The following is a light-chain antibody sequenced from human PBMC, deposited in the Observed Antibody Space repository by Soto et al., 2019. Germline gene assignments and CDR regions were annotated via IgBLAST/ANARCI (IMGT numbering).Light chain of an antibody. CDR2: GAS. CDR1: HSVSSSY. Sequence: EIVLTQSPGTLSLSPGERATLSCRASHSVSSSYLAWYQQKPGQAPRLLIYGASSRATGIPDRFSGSGSGTDFTLTISSLEPEDFAGYYCQQYGSSPPITFGQGTRLEIK. J-gene: IGKJ5*01. CDR3: QQYGSSPPIT. V-gene: IGKV3-20*01.